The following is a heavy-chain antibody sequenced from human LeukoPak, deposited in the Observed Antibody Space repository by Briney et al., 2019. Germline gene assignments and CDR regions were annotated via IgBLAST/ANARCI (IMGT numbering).Heavy chain of an antibody. D-gene: IGHD6-19*01. J-gene: IGHJ4*02. Sequence: PSETLSLTCTVSGGSISSYYWSWIRQPPGKGLEWIGYIYYSGSTNYNPSLKSRVTISVDTSKNQFSLKLSSVTAADTAVYYCAKSQSSGYSSGWPFDYWGQGTLVTVSS. V-gene: IGHV4-59*01. CDR3: AKSQSSGYSSGWPFDY. CDR2: IYYSGST. CDR1: GGSISSYY.